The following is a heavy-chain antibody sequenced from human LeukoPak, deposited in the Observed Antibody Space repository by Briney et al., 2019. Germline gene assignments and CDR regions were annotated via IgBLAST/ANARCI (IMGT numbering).Heavy chain of an antibody. V-gene: IGHV4-59*01. CDR1: GGSISSNY. D-gene: IGHD2-2*02. CDR3: AREPHHCSSTSCYSHFDY. Sequence: ASETLPLTCTVSGGSISSNYWSWIRQPPGKGPEWIGYIYNSGSTNYNPSLKSRVTISVDTSKNQFSLKLSSVTAADTAVYYCAREPHHCSSTSCYSHFDYWGQGTLVTVSS. J-gene: IGHJ4*02. CDR2: IYNSGST.